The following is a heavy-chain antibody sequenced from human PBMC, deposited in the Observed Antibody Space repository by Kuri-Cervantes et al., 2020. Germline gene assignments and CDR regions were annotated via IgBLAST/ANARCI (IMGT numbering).Heavy chain of an antibody. CDR3: ARVGGDGYNSNFDY. Sequence: ASVKVSCKASGYTFTGYYMHWVRQAPGQGLEWMGWINPNSGGTNYAQKLQGRVTMTTDTSTSTAYMELRSLRSDDTAVYYCARVGGDGYNSNFDYWGQGTLVTVSS. CDR2: INPNSGGT. D-gene: IGHD5-24*01. V-gene: IGHV1-2*02. CDR1: GYTFTGYY. J-gene: IGHJ4*02.